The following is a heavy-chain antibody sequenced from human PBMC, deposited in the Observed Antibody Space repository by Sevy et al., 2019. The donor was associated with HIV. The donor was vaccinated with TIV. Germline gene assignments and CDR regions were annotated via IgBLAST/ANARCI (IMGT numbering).Heavy chain of an antibody. CDR2: ISTSGSTT. Sequence: GGSLRLSCAASGISFSDHYMSWVRQAPGKGLEWISYISTSGSTTYYADSVKGRLTISRDNGKKSLYLQMNSLTVEDTAEYYCARDQTSRPNGGDSDDAFDIWGRGTMVTVSS. V-gene: IGHV3-11*04. CDR1: GISFSDHY. CDR3: ARDQTSRPNGGDSDDAFDI. D-gene: IGHD2-21*01. J-gene: IGHJ3*02.